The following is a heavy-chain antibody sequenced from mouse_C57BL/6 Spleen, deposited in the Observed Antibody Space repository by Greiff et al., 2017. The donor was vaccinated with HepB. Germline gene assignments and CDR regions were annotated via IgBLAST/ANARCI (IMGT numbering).Heavy chain of an antibody. CDR1: GYTFTSYD. CDR2: IYPRDGST. V-gene: IGHV1-85*01. J-gene: IGHJ3*01. D-gene: IGHD1-1*01. CDR3: ASPTVVSRFAY. Sequence: QVQLKESGPELVKPGASVKLSCKASGYTFTSYDINWVKQRPGQGLEWIGWIYPRDGSTKYNEKFKGKATLTVDTSSSTAYMELHSLTSEDSAVYFCASPTVVSRFAYWGQGTLVTVSA.